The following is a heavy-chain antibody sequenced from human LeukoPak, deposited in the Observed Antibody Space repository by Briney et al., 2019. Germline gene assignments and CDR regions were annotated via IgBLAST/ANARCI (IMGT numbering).Heavy chain of an antibody. D-gene: IGHD3-22*01. CDR2: INPSGGST. CDR3: ARGPHPGYYDSSGYPPSYY. Sequence: ASVKVSCKASGYTFTSYYMHWVRQAPGQGLEWMGIINPSGGSTSYAQKFQGRVTMTRDTSTSTVYMELSSLRSEDTAVYYCARGPHPGYYDSSGYPPSYYWGQGTLVTASS. J-gene: IGHJ4*02. CDR1: GYTFTSYY. V-gene: IGHV1-46*01.